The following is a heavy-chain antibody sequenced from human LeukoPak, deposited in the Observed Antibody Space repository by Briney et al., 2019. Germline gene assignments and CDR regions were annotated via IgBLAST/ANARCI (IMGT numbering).Heavy chain of an antibody. CDR1: GYTFTGYY. Sequence: ASVKVSCKASGYTFTGYYIHWVRQAPGQGLEWMGWINPNSGGTNYAQNFQGRVTMTRDTSISTAYMELSRLRSDDTAMYYCAREHSSSSGKVVDYWGQGTLVTVSS. CDR2: INPNSGGT. CDR3: AREHSSSSGKVVDY. J-gene: IGHJ4*02. V-gene: IGHV1-2*02. D-gene: IGHD6-6*01.